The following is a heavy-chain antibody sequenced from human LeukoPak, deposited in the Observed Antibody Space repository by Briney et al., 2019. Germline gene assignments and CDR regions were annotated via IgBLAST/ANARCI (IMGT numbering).Heavy chain of an antibody. V-gene: IGHV3-7*01. D-gene: IGHD1-26*01. CDR3: ARDGGKRQSNSGSYYPY. CDR1: GSTFSSYG. Sequence: GGSLRLSCAASGSTFSSYGMSWVRQAPGKGLEWVANIKQDGSEKYYVDSVKGRFTISRDNAKNSLYLQMNSLRAEDTAVYYCARDGGKRQSNSGSYYPYWGQGTLVTVSS. J-gene: IGHJ4*02. CDR2: IKQDGSEK.